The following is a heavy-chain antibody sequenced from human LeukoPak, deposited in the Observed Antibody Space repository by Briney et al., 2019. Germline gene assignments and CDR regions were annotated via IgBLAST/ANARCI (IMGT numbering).Heavy chain of an antibody. CDR2: IYYSGST. V-gene: IGHV4-59*01. CDR1: GGSISSYY. CDR3: ARDRRIILTGSHDAFDI. J-gene: IGHJ3*02. Sequence: KTSETQSLTCTVCGGSISSYYWSWLRQPPGKGVEWIGYIYYSGSTNYNPSLKSRVTISVDTSKNQVSLKLSSVTAADPAVYYCARDRRIILTGSHDAFDIWGQGTMVTVSS. D-gene: IGHD1-14*01.